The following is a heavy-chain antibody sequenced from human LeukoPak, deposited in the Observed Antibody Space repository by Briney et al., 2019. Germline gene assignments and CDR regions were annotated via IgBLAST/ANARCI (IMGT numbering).Heavy chain of an antibody. Sequence: GGSLRLSCAASGFTLSSYGMHWVRQAPGKGLEWVAFIRYDGSNKYYADSVKGRFTISRDNSKNTLYLQMNSLRAEDTAVYYCASGERITMVRGSPDYFDYWGQGTLVTVSS. CDR2: IRYDGSNK. CDR1: GFTLSSYG. CDR3: ASGERITMVRGSPDYFDY. V-gene: IGHV3-30*02. D-gene: IGHD3-10*01. J-gene: IGHJ4*02.